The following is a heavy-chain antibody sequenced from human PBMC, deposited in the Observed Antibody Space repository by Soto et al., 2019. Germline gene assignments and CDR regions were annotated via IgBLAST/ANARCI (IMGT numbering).Heavy chain of an antibody. CDR1: GFTFSSYS. J-gene: IGHJ6*03. Sequence: EVQLVESGGGLVKPGGSLRLSCAASGFTFSSYSMNWVRQAPGKGLEWVASISSSSSYIYYADSVKGRFTISRDNAKNSLYLQMNSMRAEDTAVYYCASRHDIYYMDVWGKGTTVTVSS. CDR2: ISSSSSYI. V-gene: IGHV3-21*01. CDR3: ASRHDIYYMDV. D-gene: IGHD3-9*01.